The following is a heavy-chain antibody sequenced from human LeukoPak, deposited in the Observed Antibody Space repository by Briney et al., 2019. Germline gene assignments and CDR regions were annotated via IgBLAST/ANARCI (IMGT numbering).Heavy chain of an antibody. CDR2: IKGDGSEI. J-gene: IGHJ4*02. CDR3: AREGLPYSGDY. D-gene: IGHD4-11*01. Sequence: PGGSLRLSCAASGFTFSTCWMRWVRQTPGKGLEWVANIKGDGSEINYVDSVKGRFTTSRDNAKNSLSLQMNSLTADDTGVYYCAREGLPYSGDYWGQGTLVTVSS. V-gene: IGHV3-7*01. CDR1: GFTFSTCW.